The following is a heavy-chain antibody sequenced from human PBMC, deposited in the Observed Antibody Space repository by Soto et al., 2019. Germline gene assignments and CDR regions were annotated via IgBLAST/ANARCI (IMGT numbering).Heavy chain of an antibody. D-gene: IGHD3-3*01. CDR2: FDPEDGET. CDR3: ATFWSGYPYFDY. V-gene: IGHV1-24*01. J-gene: IGHJ4*02. CDR1: GYTLTELS. Sequence: ASVKVSCKVSGYTLTELSMHWVRQAPGKGLEWMGGFDPEDGETIYAQKFQGRVTMTEDTSTGTAYMELSSLRSEDTAVYYCATFWSGYPYFDYWGQGTLVTVSS.